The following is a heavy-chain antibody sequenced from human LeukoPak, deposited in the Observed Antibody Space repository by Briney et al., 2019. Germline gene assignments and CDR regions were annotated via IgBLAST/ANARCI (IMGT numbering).Heavy chain of an antibody. CDR1: GFIFRNYA. Sequence: TGGSLRLFCVASGFIFRNYAIHWVRQAPGKGLEWVAFIRYDVSNKYYADSVKGRFTISRDNSENTLSLQMNSLRPEDTAVYYCAKGYCSGTSCYSGLDWGQGTLVTVSS. J-gene: IGHJ4*02. V-gene: IGHV3-30*02. D-gene: IGHD2-2*01. CDR2: IRYDVSNK. CDR3: AKGYCSGTSCYSGLD.